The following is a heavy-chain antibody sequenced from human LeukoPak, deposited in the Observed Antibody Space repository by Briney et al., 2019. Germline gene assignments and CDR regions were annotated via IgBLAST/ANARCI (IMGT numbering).Heavy chain of an antibody. Sequence: GGSLRLSCAASGFTFSSYAMSWVRQAPEKGLEWVSAISGSGGSTYYADSVKSRFTISRDNSKNTLYLQMNSLRAEDTAVYYCAKGFSYYYGSSRWFDPWGQGTLVTVSS. CDR3: AKGFSYYYGSSRWFDP. D-gene: IGHD3-10*01. CDR1: GFTFSSYA. J-gene: IGHJ5*02. V-gene: IGHV3-23*01. CDR2: ISGSGGST.